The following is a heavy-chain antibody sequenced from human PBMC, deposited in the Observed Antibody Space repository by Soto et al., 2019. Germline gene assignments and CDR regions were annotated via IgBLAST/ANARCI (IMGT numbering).Heavy chain of an antibody. V-gene: IGHV3-21*01. J-gene: IGHJ2*01. CDR2: IGRRSDI. CDR3: SRQAKDCPRAYPPVSAFLLTRVSDL. D-gene: IGHD2-21*02. Sequence: PGKGLEWVSSIGRRSDIYYADSVKGRFTISRDNAKNSVSLQMNSLRDEDTAVYYFSRQAKDCPRAYPPVSAFLLTRVSDL.